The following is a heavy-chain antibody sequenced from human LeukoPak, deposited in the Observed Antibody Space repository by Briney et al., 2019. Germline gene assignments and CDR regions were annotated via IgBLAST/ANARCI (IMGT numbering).Heavy chain of an antibody. CDR1: GYTFTGYY. V-gene: IGHV1-2*06. Sequence: GASVKVSCKASGYTFTGYYMHWVRQAPGQGLQWMGRINPNSGGTNYAQKFQGKVTMTRDTSISTAYMELSRLRSDDAAVYYCAREFVPYFDYWGQGTLVTVST. D-gene: IGHD2-2*01. CDR2: INPNSGGT. CDR3: AREFVPYFDY. J-gene: IGHJ4*02.